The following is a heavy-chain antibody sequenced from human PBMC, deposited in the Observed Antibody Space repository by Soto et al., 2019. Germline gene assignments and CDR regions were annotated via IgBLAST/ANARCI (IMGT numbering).Heavy chain of an antibody. CDR1: GGSISSSSYY. D-gene: IGHD3-16*01. V-gene: IGHV4-39*01. CDR2: IYYSGST. CDR3: ARTSYRWWFDP. J-gene: IGHJ5*02. Sequence: QLQLQESGPGLVKPSETLSLTCTVSGGSISSSSYYWGWIRQPPGKGLEWIGSIYYSGSTYYNPSLKGRVTISVDTSKNQFSLKLSSVTAADTAVYYCARTSYRWWFDPWGQGTLVTVSS.